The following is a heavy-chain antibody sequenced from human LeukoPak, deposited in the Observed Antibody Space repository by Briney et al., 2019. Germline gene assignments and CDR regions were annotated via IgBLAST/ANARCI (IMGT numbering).Heavy chain of an antibody. D-gene: IGHD6-19*01. CDR1: GGTFSSYA. J-gene: IGHJ4*02. V-gene: IGHV1-69*13. CDR3: TRGIPVTGTFDY. CDR2: IIPIFDTA. Sequence: SVKVSCKASGGTFSSYAFNWVRQAPGQGLEWMGGIIPIFDTANYAQKFQDRVMITADESTSTAYMELSSLRSEDTAVYYCTRGIPVTGTFDYWGQGTLVTVSS.